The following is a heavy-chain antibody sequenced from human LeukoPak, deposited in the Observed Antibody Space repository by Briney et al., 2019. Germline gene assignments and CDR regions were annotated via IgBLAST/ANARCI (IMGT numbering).Heavy chain of an antibody. CDR1: GGTFSSYA. Sequence: SVKVSCKASGGTFSSYAISWVRQAPGQGLEWMGGIIPIFGTANYAQKFQGRVTITADESTSTAYMELSSLRSEDTAVYYCARANYITGTTGGFDPWGQGTLVTVSS. V-gene: IGHV1-69*13. D-gene: IGHD1-20*01. CDR3: ARANYITGTTGGFDP. J-gene: IGHJ5*02. CDR2: IIPIFGTA.